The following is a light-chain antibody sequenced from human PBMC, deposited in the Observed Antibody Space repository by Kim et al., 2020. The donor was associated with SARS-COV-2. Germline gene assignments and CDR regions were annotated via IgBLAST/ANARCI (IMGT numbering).Light chain of an antibody. Sequence: EIVLTQSPGTLSLSPGERATLSCRASQSVSSSYLACYQQKPGQAPRLLIYGASSRATGIPDRFSGSGSGTDFTLTISRLEPEDFAVYYCQQYGSSPSLTFGGGTKVEI. CDR3: QQYGSSPSLT. V-gene: IGKV3-20*01. CDR1: QSVSSSY. CDR2: GAS. J-gene: IGKJ4*01.